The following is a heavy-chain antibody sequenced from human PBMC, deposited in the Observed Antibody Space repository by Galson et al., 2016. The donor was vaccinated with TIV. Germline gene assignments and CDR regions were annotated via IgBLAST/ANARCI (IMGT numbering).Heavy chain of an antibody. Sequence: SLRLSCAASGFTFSNDAMTWVRQAPGKGPEWVSTISATGDSTYYADSVRGRLTISRDNSRNTLYLQMDSLRAEDTAVYYCAKRNCISCRYFYYFDNWGLGTLVAVSS. V-gene: IGHV3-23*01. CDR3: AKRNCISCRYFYYFDN. CDR1: GFTFSNDA. D-gene: IGHD6-13*01. J-gene: IGHJ4*02. CDR2: ISATGDST.